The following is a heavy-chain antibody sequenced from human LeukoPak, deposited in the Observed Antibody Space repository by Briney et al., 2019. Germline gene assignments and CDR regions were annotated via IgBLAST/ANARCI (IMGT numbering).Heavy chain of an antibody. J-gene: IGHJ3*02. CDR1: GGSISSSSYY. CDR3: AREGGSYYHAFDI. V-gene: IGHV4-39*07. D-gene: IGHD1-26*01. Sequence: PSETLSLTCTVSGGSISSSSYYWGWIRQPPGKGLEWIGSIYYSGSTYYNPSLKSRVTISVDTSKNQFSLKLSSVTAADTAVYYCAREGGSYYHAFDIWGQGTMVTISS. CDR2: IYYSGST.